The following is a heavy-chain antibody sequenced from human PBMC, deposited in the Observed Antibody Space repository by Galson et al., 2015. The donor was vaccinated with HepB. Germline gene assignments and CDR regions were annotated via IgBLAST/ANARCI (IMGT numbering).Heavy chain of an antibody. V-gene: IGHV4-4*07. CDR2: IYDSGNT. Sequence: SETLSLTCSLDGGSISRYFWNWIRQPAGKGLEWIGRIYDSGNTDYNPYLKSRVTMSLDTSKNQLSLKPTSVTAADTGVYFCARALMYRDYVVNVFDIWGQGTVVTVSS. CDR3: ARALMYRDYVVNVFDI. CDR1: GGSISRYF. D-gene: IGHD4-17*01. J-gene: IGHJ3*02.